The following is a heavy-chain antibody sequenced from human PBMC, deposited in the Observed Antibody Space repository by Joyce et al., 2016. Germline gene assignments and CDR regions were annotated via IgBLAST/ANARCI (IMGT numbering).Heavy chain of an antibody. D-gene: IGHD4-23*01. V-gene: IGHV3-30*04. CDR2: MSFDGSNK. Sequence: QVQMVESGGGVVQPGRSLRLSCAASEITFSGYAMHWVRQTPGRGLEWVAIMSFDGSNKYYGDSVKGRFTISRDNSKNTLYLQMNSLRPEDTAMYYCARDHGGSPDYWGQGILVTVSS. CDR1: EITFSGYA. J-gene: IGHJ4*02. CDR3: ARDHGGSPDY.